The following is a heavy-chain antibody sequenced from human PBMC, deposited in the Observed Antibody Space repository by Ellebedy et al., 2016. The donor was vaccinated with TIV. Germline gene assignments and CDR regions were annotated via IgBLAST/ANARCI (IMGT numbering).Heavy chain of an antibody. CDR3: AKDKGIVVVVAATLDY. CDR1: GFTFSSYG. J-gene: IGHJ4*02. D-gene: IGHD2-15*01. CDR2: ISYDGSNK. V-gene: IGHV3-30*18. Sequence: GGSLRLSXAASGFTFSSYGMHWVRQAPGKGLEWVAVISYDGSNKYYADSVKGRFTISRDNSKNTLYLQMNSLRAEDTAVYYCAKDKGIVVVVAATLDYWGQGTLVTVSS.